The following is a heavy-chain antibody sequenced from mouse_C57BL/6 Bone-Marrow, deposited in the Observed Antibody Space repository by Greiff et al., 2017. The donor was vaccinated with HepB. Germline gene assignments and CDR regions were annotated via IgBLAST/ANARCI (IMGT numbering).Heavy chain of an antibody. CDR2: ITHSGET. V-gene: IGHV12-3*01. J-gene: IGHJ2*01. Sequence: QLVESGPGLVKPSQSLFLTCSITGFPITSGYYWIWIRQSPGKPLEWMGYITHSGETFYNPSLQSPISITRETSKNQFFLQLNSVTTEDTAMYYCAGDHRVYDGYLDYWGQGTTLTVSS. D-gene: IGHD2-3*01. CDR3: AGDHRVYDGYLDY. CDR1: GFPITSGYY.